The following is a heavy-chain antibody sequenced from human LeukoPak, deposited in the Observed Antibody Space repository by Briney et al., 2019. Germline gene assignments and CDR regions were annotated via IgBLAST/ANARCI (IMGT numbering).Heavy chain of an antibody. J-gene: IGHJ6*03. CDR3: AASKKYGSGSYYVYYMDV. D-gene: IGHD3-10*01. CDR2: INYSGST. Sequence: SETLSLTCTVSGGSISSYYWSWIRQPPGKGLEWIGYINYSGSTNSNPSLKSRVTISVDTSKNQFSLRLSSVTAADTAVYYCAASKKYGSGSYYVYYMDVWGKGTTVTISS. V-gene: IGHV4-59*01. CDR1: GGSISSYY.